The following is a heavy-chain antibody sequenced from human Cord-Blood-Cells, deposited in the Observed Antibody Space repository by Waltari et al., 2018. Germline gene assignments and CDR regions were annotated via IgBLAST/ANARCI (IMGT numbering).Heavy chain of an antibody. J-gene: IGHJ4*02. CDR1: GWSFCGFY. CDR2: INHSGST. D-gene: IGHD6-25*01. V-gene: IGHV4-34*01. CDR3: AGSSKRQRGYFDY. Sequence: VQLQQCGAGLLKPSETLSLTCAVYGWSFCGFYWSWIGQPPGQGMEWIGEINHSGSTNYNPSLKSRVTISVDTSKSQFSLKLSSVTAADTAVYYCAGSSKRQRGYFDYWGQGTLVTVSS.